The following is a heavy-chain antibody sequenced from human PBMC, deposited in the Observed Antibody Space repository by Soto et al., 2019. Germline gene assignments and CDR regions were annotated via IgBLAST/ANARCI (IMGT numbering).Heavy chain of an antibody. Sequence: PSETLSLTCTVSGGSISSGGYYWSWIRQHPRKGLEWIGYIYYSGSTYYNPSLKSRVTISVDTSKNQFSLKLSSVTAADTAVYYCARDSSRGFDYWGQGTLVTVSS. CDR3: ARDSSRGFDY. J-gene: IGHJ4*02. CDR1: GGSISSGGYY. D-gene: IGHD6-13*01. CDR2: IYYSGST. V-gene: IGHV4-31*03.